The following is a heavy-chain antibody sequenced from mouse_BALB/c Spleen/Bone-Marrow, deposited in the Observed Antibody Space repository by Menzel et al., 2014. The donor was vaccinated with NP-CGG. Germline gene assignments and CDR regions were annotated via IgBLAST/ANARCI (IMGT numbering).Heavy chain of an antibody. D-gene: IGHD1-1*01. CDR2: IDPANGNT. CDR1: GFNIKDTY. Sequence: VQLQQSGAELVKPGASVKLSCTASGFNIKDTYMHWVKQRPEQGLEWIGRIDPANGNTKYDPKFQGKATITADTSSITAYLQLGSLTSEDTAVYYCANYYYGSSLFAYWGQGTLVTVPA. CDR3: ANYYYGSSLFAY. J-gene: IGHJ3*01. V-gene: IGHV14-3*02.